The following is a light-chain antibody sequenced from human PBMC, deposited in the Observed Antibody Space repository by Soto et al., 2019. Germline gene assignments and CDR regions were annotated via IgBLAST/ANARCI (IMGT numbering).Light chain of an antibody. CDR2: DVS. CDR3: SSYTSSNTYV. J-gene: IGLJ1*01. V-gene: IGLV2-14*01. CDR1: SSDVGGYNY. Sequence: QSVLTQPASVSGSPGQSFTISCIGTSSDVGGYNYVSWYQHHPGKAPKLMIYDVSYRPSGVSNRFSGSKSGNTASLTISGLQAEDEADYYCSSYTSSNTYVFGPGTKVTVL.